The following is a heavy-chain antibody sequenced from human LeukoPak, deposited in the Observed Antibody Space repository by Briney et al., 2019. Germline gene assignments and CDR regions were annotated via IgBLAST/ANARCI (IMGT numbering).Heavy chain of an antibody. Sequence: GGSLRLSCAASGLTFSTSPMNWVRLAPGNRLEWVSTSVTSGGTYYADSVKGGFTISRDNSTSTLSLQMAKLRVEDTAVYYYATKTPGNYPYDYWGQGTLVTVSP. CDR2: SVTSGGT. J-gene: IGHJ4*02. CDR1: GLTFSTSP. D-gene: IGHD3-22*01. V-gene: IGHV3-23*01. CDR3: ATKTPGNYPYDY.